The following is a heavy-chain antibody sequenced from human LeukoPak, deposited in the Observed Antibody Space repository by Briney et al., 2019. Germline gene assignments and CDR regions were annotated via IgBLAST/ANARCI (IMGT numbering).Heavy chain of an antibody. J-gene: IGHJ4*02. CDR1: GGPISSYY. Sequence: SETLSLTCTVSGGPISSYYWSWIRQPPGKGLEWIGYIYYSGSTNYNPSLKSRVTISVDTSKNQFSLKLSSVTAADTAVYYCARGNGWYPYYFDYWGQGTLVTVSS. V-gene: IGHV4-59*01. CDR3: ARGNGWYPYYFDY. CDR2: IYYSGST. D-gene: IGHD6-19*01.